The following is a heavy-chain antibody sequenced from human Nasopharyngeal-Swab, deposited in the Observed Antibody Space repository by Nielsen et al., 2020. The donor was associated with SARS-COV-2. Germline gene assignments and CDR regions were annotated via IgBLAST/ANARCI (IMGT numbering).Heavy chain of an antibody. CDR2: IWYDGSNK. V-gene: IGHV3-33*01. CDR1: GFTFSSYG. CDR3: ARDLGVYAILHYMDV. D-gene: IGHD2-8*02. J-gene: IGHJ6*03. Sequence: GSLRLSCAASGFTFSSYGMHWVRQAPGKGLEWVAVIWYDGSNKYYADSVKGRFTISRDNSKNTLYLQMNSLRAEDTAVYYCARDLGVYAILHYMDVWGKGTTATVSS.